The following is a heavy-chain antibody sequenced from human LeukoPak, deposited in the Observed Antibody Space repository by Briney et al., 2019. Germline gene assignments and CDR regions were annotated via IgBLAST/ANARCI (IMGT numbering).Heavy chain of an antibody. CDR2: IWYDGSNK. J-gene: IGHJ5*02. CDR1: GFTFSSYG. CDR3: ARDLSFDYFDP. V-gene: IGHV3-33*01. Sequence: GGPLRLSCAASGFTFSSYGMHWVRQAPGKGLEWVAVIWYDGSNKYYADSVKGRFTISRDNSKNTLYLQMNSLRAEDTAVYYCARDLSFDYFDPWGQGTLVIVSS. D-gene: IGHD4-11*01.